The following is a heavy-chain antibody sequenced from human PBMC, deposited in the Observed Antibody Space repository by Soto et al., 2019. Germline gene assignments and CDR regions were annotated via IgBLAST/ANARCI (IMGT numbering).Heavy chain of an antibody. V-gene: IGHV3-74*01. J-gene: IGHJ5*02. CDR1: GFPFSHYW. Sequence: MQMVESGGGSVQPGGSLRLSCAASGFPFSHYWMHWVRQTPGKGLVWVSRINPAGTITNYADSVEGRFTSSRDNADSAWFLQRNSRSAEAMSIYYFTSDTFGLRDTWGQGTLVTVSS. D-gene: IGHD3-16*01. CDR2: INPAGTIT. CDR3: TSDTFGLRDT.